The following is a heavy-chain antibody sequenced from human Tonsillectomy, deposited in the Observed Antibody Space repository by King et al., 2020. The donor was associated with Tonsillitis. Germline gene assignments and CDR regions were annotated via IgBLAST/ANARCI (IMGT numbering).Heavy chain of an antibody. J-gene: IGHJ4*02. D-gene: IGHD1-26*01. Sequence: LQLQESGPGLVKPSETLSLTCTVSGGSISSSSYYWGWIRQPPGKGLELIGSIYYTGSTYYNPSLKSRVTMSVDTSKNQFSLKLSSVTAADTAVYYCARGARLAAYYFDYWGQGTLVTVSS. V-gene: IGHV4-39*01. CDR3: ARGARLAAYYFDY. CDR2: IYYTGST. CDR1: GGSISSSSYY.